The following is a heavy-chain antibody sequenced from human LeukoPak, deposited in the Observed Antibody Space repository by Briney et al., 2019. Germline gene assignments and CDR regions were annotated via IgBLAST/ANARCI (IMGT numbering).Heavy chain of an antibody. D-gene: IGHD6-19*01. CDR2: ISSGDSTI. J-gene: IGHJ3*02. CDR3: AREGAVVKFDAFDI. V-gene: IGHV3-48*03. Sequence: GGSLRLSCAASGFTFSNYEMSWLRQAPGKGLEWVSYISSGDSTIFYADSVKGRFTISRDNAKNSLSLQMNRLRAEDTAVYYCAREGAVVKFDAFDIWGQGTMVTVSS. CDR1: GFTFSNYE.